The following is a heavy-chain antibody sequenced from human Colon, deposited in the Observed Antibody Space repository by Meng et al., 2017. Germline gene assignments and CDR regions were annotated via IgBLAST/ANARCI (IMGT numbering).Heavy chain of an antibody. CDR2: INSDGSST. D-gene: IGHD6-13*01. CDR1: GFTFSSYW. Sequence: GESLKISCAASGFTFSSYWMHWVRQAPGKGLVGVSRINSDGSSTSYADSVKGRFTISRDNAKNTLYLQMNSLRAEDTAVYYCARGGIAAAGTRKNYFDYWGQGTLVTVSS. V-gene: IGHV3-74*01. J-gene: IGHJ4*02. CDR3: ARGGIAAAGTRKNYFDY.